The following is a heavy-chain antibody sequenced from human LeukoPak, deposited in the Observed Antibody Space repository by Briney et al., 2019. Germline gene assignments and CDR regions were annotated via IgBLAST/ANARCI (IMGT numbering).Heavy chain of an antibody. CDR1: GGSISSYY. D-gene: IGHD3-22*01. Sequence: SETLSLTCTVSGGSISSYYWSWIRQPPGKGLEWIGYIYYSGSTNYNPSLRSRVTISVDTSKNQFSLKLRSVTAADTAVYYCARRLNYFDSSGYTDWYFDLWGRGTLVTVSS. CDR3: ARRLNYFDSSGYTDWYFDL. V-gene: IGHV4-59*08. CDR2: IYYSGST. J-gene: IGHJ2*01.